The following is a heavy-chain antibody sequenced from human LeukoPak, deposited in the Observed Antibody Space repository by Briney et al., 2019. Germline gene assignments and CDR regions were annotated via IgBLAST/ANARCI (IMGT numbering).Heavy chain of an antibody. CDR3: ARGYRWLRFDPMLDF. Sequence: GGALRVSCAAPRFTFTTFVIHSVRPAPGKGLEWVAVISHEGVNKYYADSVKGRFTISRENSRNTLYLQMNSLRPKDTAVYYCARGYRWLRFDPMLDFWGQGTLVTVSS. CDR1: RFTFTTFV. V-gene: IGHV3-30*04. D-gene: IGHD5-12*01. J-gene: IGHJ4*02. CDR2: ISHEGVNK.